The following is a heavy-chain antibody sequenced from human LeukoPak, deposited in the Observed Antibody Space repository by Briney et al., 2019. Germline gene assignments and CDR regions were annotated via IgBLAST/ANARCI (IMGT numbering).Heavy chain of an antibody. V-gene: IGHV3-23*01. J-gene: IGHJ4*02. CDR1: GITFNRFA. D-gene: IGHD6-19*01. CDR2: TAGSEDST. CDR3: TTDLMTGFSSGWYFAY. Sequence: GGSLRLSCAASGITFNRFAMSWVRQAPGKGLERVAVTAGSEDSTHYADSVRGRFIISTDNSKNRLYLQMNSLRAEDTAEYYCTTDLMTGFSSGWYFAYWGQGTLVTVSS.